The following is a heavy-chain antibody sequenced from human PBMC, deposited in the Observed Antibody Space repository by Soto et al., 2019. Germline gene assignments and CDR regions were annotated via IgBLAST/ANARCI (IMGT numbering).Heavy chain of an antibody. V-gene: IGHV1-69*01. Sequence: QVPLVQSGAEVKKPGSSVKVSCKASGGTFSSYAISWVRQAPGQGLEWMGGIIPIFGTANYAQKFQGRVTITADESTSTAYMELSSLRSEDTAVYYCARGKDYVWGSYRDPYYYYGMDVWGQGTTVTVSS. CDR1: GGTFSSYA. D-gene: IGHD3-16*02. CDR2: IIPIFGTA. CDR3: ARGKDYVWGSYRDPYYYYGMDV. J-gene: IGHJ6*02.